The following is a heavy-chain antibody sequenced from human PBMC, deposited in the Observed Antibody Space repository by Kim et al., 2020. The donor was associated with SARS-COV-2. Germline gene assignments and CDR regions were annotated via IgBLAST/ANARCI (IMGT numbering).Heavy chain of an antibody. V-gene: IGHV3-21*01. J-gene: IGHJ6*02. CDR3: GGFDGDGLDV. Sequence: GGSLRLSCAASRFTFPTYHMNWVRQAPGKGLGWVSSISFSGTYIYYADSVRGRFTISRENAKDSLSLQMNSLRAEDTGVDYCGGFDGDGLDVWGRGNTV. CDR1: RFTFPTYH. D-gene: IGHD3-10*01. CDR2: ISFSGTYI.